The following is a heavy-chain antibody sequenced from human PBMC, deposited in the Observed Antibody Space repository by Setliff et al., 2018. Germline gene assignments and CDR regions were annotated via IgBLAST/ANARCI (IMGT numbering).Heavy chain of an antibody. Sequence: PSETLSLTCTVSGGSISSSSYYWGWIRQPPGKGLDWIGSIYYSGSTYYNPSLKSRVTISVDTSKNQVSLKLSSVTAADTAVYYCARSGDYIWGSYRPYYFDHWGQGTLVTVSS. CDR3: ARSGDYIWGSYRPYYFDH. V-gene: IGHV4-39*07. D-gene: IGHD3-16*02. CDR2: IYYSGST. J-gene: IGHJ4*02. CDR1: GGSISSSSYY.